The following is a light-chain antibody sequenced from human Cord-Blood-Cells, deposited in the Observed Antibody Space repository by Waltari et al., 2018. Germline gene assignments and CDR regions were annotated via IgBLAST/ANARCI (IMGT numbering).Light chain of an antibody. J-gene: IGLJ3*02. V-gene: IGLV2-23*01. CDR1: SSDVGSYNL. Sequence: QSALTQPASVSGSPGQSITIPCTGTSSDVGSYNLVSWYQQHPGKAPKLMIYEGSKGPSGVSNRFSGSKSGNTASLTISGLQAEDEADYYCCSYAGSSTWVFGGGTKLTVL. CDR3: CSYAGSSTWV. CDR2: EGS.